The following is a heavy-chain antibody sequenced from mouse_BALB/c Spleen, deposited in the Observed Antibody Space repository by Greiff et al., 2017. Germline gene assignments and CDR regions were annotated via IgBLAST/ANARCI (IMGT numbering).Heavy chain of an antibody. CDR3: ARHRAMDY. CDR1: GFAFSSYD. CDR2: ISSGGGST. J-gene: IGHJ4*01. Sequence: EVKLMESGGGLVKPGGSLKLSCAASGFAFSSYDMSWVRQTPEKRLEWVAYISSGGGSTYYPDTVKGRFTISRDNAKNTLYLQMSSLKSEDTAMYYCARHRAMDYWGQGTSVTVSS. V-gene: IGHV5-12-1*01.